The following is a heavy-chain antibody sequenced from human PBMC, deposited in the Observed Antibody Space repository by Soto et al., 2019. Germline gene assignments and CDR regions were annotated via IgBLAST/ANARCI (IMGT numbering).Heavy chain of an antibody. D-gene: IGHD2-15*01. CDR2: IYWNGDE. CDR1: GFSLTTSGVG. V-gene: IGHV2-5*01. CDR3: AQSLIMGGLHRTFDT. Sequence: QITLKESGPTLVKPTQTLTLTCTFSGFSLTTSGVGVGWIRQPPGKALEWLALIYWNGDERYSPSLKNRLTITKDTSKNQVVLKMTNMIPVDTATYYGAQSLIMGGLHRTFDTLGQGTLVTVSS. J-gene: IGHJ5*02.